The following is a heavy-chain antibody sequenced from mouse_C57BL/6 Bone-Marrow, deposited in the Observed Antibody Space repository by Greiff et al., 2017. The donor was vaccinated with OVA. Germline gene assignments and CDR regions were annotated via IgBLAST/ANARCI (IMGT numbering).Heavy chain of an antibody. Sequence: QVQLQQPGAELVKPGASVKLSCKASGYTFTSYWMQWVKQRPGQGLEWIGEIDPSDSYTNYNQKFKGKATLTVDTSSSIAYMQLSSLTSEDSAVYYCARSGDYDYFDYWGQGTTLTVSS. J-gene: IGHJ2*01. V-gene: IGHV1-50*01. CDR3: ARSGDYDYFDY. D-gene: IGHD2-4*01. CDR1: GYTFTSYW. CDR2: IDPSDSYT.